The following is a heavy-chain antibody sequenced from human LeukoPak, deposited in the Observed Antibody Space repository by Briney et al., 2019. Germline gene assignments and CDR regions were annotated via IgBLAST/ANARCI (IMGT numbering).Heavy chain of an antibody. CDR2: IYTSGST. D-gene: IGHD3-22*01. V-gene: IGHV4-4*07. CDR3: ARGESGDSSGYYGDYYYYYYMDV. CDR1: GGSISSYY. Sequence: PSETLSLTCAVSGGSISSYYWSWIRQPAGKGLEWIGRIYTSGSTNYNPSLKSRVTMSVDTSKNQFSLKLSSVTAADTAVYYCARGESGDSSGYYGDYYYYYYMDVWGKGTTVTVSS. J-gene: IGHJ6*03.